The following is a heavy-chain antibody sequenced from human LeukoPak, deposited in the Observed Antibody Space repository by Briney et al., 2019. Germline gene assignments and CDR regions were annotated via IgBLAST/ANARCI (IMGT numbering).Heavy chain of an antibody. D-gene: IGHD1-1*01. CDR1: GFTFSVYE. J-gene: IGHJ4*02. Sequence: PGGSLRLSCAASGFTFSVYEMNWVRQAPGKGLEWLSYISDSGRTIYYADSVKGRFTISRDNAKNSLYLQINSLRAEDTAVYYCARSWKAGGWGQGTLVTVSS. CDR3: ARSWKAGG. CDR2: ISDSGRTI. V-gene: IGHV3-48*03.